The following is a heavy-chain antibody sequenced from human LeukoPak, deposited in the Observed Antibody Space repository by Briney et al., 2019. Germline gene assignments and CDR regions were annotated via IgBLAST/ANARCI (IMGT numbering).Heavy chain of an antibody. Sequence: ASVKASCKASGYTFTGYYMHWVRQAPGQGLKWMGWINPNSGGTNYAQKFQGRVTMTRDTSISTAYMELSRLRSDDTAVYYCARVKYCSSTSCPAGAFDIWGQGTMVTVSS. CDR2: INPNSGGT. D-gene: IGHD2-2*01. V-gene: IGHV1-2*02. CDR1: GYTFTGYY. CDR3: ARVKYCSSTSCPAGAFDI. J-gene: IGHJ3*02.